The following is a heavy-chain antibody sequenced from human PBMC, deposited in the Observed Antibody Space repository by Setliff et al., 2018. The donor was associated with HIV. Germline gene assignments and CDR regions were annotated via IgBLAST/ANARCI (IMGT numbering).Heavy chain of an antibody. D-gene: IGHD3-10*01. V-gene: IGHV4-4*02. CDR1: GDSVTTSSW. Sequence: SETLSLTCAVSGDSVTTSSWWSWVRQSPGKGLEWIGEIYHSGSTFYNPSLRSRVTISVDTSQDQFSLRLTSVTAADTAVYYCAARNSGNPTRHFDYWGQGTLVTVSS. CDR2: IYHSGST. CDR3: AARNSGNPTRHFDY. J-gene: IGHJ4*02.